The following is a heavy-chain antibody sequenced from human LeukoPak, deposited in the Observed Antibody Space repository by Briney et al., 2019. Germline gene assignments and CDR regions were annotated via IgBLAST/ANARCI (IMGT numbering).Heavy chain of an antibody. V-gene: IGHV3-21*01. J-gene: IGHJ4*02. D-gene: IGHD5-18*01. CDR2: ISSSSSYI. Sequence: GGSLRLSCTASGFTFGDYAMNWVGQAPGKGLEWVSSISSSSSYIYYADSVKGRFTISRDNAKNSLYLQMNSLRAEDTAVYYCARDVDTAMDSPTFDYWGQGTLVTVSP. CDR1: GFTFGDYA. CDR3: ARDVDTAMDSPTFDY.